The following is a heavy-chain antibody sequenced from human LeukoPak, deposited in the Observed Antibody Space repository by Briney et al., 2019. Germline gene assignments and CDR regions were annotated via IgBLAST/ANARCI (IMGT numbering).Heavy chain of an antibody. CDR3: AGKEYGRGGSCYYFA. CDR2: INHSGST. CDR1: GGSFSGYY. D-gene: IGHD2-15*01. Sequence: SETLSLTCAVYGGSFSGYYWSWIRQPPGKGLEWIGEINHSGSTNYNPSLKSRVTISVDTSKNQFSLKLSSVTAADTAVYYCAGKEYGRGGSCYYFAYGAREPWSPSPQ. V-gene: IGHV4-34*01. J-gene: IGHJ4*02.